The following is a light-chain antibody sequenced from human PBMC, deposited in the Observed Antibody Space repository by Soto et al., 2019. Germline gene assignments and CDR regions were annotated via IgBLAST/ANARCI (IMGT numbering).Light chain of an antibody. CDR2: GAS. CDR1: QSVSSN. J-gene: IGKJ1*01. Sequence: EIVMTQSPSTLSLSPGERATLSCRASQSVSSNLAWYQQKPGRTPRLLIYGASTRATDIPARFSGSGSGTEFTLTISSLQSEDSAIYYCQQYNNWPPKTFGQGTKVDIK. CDR3: QQYNNWPPKT. V-gene: IGKV3-15*01.